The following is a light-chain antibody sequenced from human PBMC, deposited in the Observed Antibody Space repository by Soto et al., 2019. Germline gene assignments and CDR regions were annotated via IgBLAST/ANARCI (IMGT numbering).Light chain of an antibody. V-gene: IGLV2-23*02. CDR2: EVS. Sequence: QSVLTQPASVSGSPGQSITISCTGTSSDVGGYNLVSWYQQHPGKAPKLMISEVSKRPSGISDRFSGSKSGSTASLTISGLQAEDEADYYCCSYAGTSTHTVFGGAPSSPS. CDR3: CSYAGTSTHTV. CDR1: SSDVGGYNL. J-gene: IGLJ7*01.